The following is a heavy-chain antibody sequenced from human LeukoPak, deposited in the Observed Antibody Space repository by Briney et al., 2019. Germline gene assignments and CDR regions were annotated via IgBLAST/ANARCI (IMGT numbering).Heavy chain of an antibody. V-gene: IGHV3-15*01. CDR2: IKSKTDGWTT. Sequence: LGGSLRLSCAASGFTFSNAWMSWVRQAQGKGLEWVGRIKSKTDGWTTDYTEPVKGRFTISRDDSKNTLYLRMNSLKTEDTAVYYCALGGDYFDYWGQGTLVTVSS. J-gene: IGHJ4*02. D-gene: IGHD3-16*01. CDR3: ALGGDYFDY. CDR1: GFTFSNAW.